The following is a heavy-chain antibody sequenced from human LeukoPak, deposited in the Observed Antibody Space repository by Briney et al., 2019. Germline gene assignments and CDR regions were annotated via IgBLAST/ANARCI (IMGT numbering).Heavy chain of an antibody. CDR1: GFSVSHNY. Sequence: GGSLRLSCLVSGFSVSHNYVSWVRQAPGKGLEWVSNIYGDGSTNYADSVKGRFTISRDDSKNTLSLQMNGLRAEDTAVYYGVKDRFLEAYGMEVWGHGTTVTVSS. J-gene: IGHJ6*02. D-gene: IGHD3-3*01. CDR3: VKDRFLEAYGMEV. V-gene: IGHV3-53*05. CDR2: IYGDGST.